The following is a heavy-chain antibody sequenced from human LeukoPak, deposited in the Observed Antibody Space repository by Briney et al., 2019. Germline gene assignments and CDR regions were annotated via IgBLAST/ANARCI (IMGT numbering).Heavy chain of an antibody. CDR3: AKAYYGSGSDLDY. CDR1: GVTLSSYA. CDR2: ISGSGGST. V-gene: IGHV3-23*01. Sequence: GGSLRLSCAASGVTLSSYAMSWVRQAPGKGLEWVPAISGSGGSTYYADSVKGRFTISRDNSKNTLYLQMNSLRAEDTAVYYCAKAYYGSGSDLDYWGQGTLVTVSS. J-gene: IGHJ4*02. D-gene: IGHD3-10*01.